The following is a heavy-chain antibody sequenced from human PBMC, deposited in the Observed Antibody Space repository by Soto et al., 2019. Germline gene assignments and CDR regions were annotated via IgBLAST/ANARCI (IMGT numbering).Heavy chain of an antibody. Sequence: GESLKISCAASGFTFSTFSMNWVRQAPGRGLEWISYISGGGRPISYADSVKGRFTISRDNAKNSLYLQMDSLTDEDTAMYYCARDLGWAFDSWGQGTLVTVSS. CDR3: ARDLGWAFDS. CDR2: ISGGGRPI. J-gene: IGHJ4*02. D-gene: IGHD6-19*01. CDR1: GFTFSTFS. V-gene: IGHV3-48*02.